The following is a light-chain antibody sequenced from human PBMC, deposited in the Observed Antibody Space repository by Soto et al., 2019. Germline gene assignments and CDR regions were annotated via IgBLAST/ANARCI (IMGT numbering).Light chain of an antibody. CDR3: QQYGSSPRT. V-gene: IGKV3-20*01. J-gene: IGKJ1*01. Sequence: EIVLTQSPGTLSLSPGERATLSCRASQTVSSNYLAWFQQKGGQAPRLLIFGASSRAAGIPDRFSGSVSGTDFILTISRLEPEDFAVYYCQQYGSSPRTFGQGTKVDIK. CDR1: QTVSSNY. CDR2: GAS.